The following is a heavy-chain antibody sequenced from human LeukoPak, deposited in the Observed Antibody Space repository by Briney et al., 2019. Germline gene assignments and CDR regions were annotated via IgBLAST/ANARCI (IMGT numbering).Heavy chain of an antibody. CDR3: ARDSARGYSYGYNAFDI. Sequence: ASVKVSCKASGYNFRNFGIGWVRQAPRQGLEWMGWITAGNGNTNYAQKVQGRVTMTTDTSTSTAYMELRSLRSDDTAVYFCARDSARGYSYGYNAFDIWGQGTMVTVSS. CDR1: GYNFRNFG. V-gene: IGHV1-18*01. CDR2: ITAGNGNT. D-gene: IGHD5-18*01. J-gene: IGHJ3*02.